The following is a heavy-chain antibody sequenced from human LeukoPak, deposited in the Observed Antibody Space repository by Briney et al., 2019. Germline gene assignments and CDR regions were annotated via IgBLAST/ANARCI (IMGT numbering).Heavy chain of an antibody. Sequence: SETLSLTCSVSGASISSSDYYWGWIRQPPGKGLEWIGEINHSGSTNYNPSLKSRVTISVDTSKNQFSLKLSSVTAADTAVYYCARGGYYIDVWGKGITVTISS. V-gene: IGHV4-39*07. CDR1: GASISSSDYY. J-gene: IGHJ6*03. CDR3: ARGGYYIDV. CDR2: INHSGST.